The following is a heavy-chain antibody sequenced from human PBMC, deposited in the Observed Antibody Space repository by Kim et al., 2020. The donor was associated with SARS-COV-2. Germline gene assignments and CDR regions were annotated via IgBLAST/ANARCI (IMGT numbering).Heavy chain of an antibody. V-gene: IGHV4-39*01. CDR2: IYHSGST. J-gene: IGHJ4*02. CDR3: ARQALRELSYLDY. D-gene: IGHD3-16*02. Sequence: SETLSLTCTASGGSISSSSYYWGWIRQPPGKGLEWIGSIYHSGSTYYNPSRKSRVTISVDTSKNQFSLKLSSVTAADTAVYYCARQALRELSYLDYWGQGTLVTVSS. CDR1: GGSISSSSYY.